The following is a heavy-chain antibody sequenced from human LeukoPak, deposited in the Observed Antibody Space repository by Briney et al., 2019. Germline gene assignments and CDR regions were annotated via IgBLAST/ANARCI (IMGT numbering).Heavy chain of an antibody. Sequence: GESLKISCKGSGYSFTSYWIGWVRQMPGKGLEWMGIIYPGDSDTRYSPSFQGQVTISADKSISPAYLQWSSLKASDTAMYYCARGSRRLLRFLGQSKWFDPWGQGTLVTVSS. CDR3: ARGSRRLLRFLGQSKWFDP. J-gene: IGHJ5*02. V-gene: IGHV5-51*01. CDR1: GYSFTSYW. D-gene: IGHD3-3*01. CDR2: IYPGDSDT.